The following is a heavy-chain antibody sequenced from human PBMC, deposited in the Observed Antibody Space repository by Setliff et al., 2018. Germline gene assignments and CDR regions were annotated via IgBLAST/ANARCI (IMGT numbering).Heavy chain of an antibody. V-gene: IGHV4-39*07. J-gene: IGHJ1*01. Sequence: KPSETLSLTCTVSGLSISTNRYYWGWLRQPPGRGLELIGLMHSDGATYSNPSLQSRVTLSLDASRSQFSLALTSVAAADTAMYYCARGNPAERYEYWGQGTLVTVSS. CDR1: GLSISTNRYY. CDR2: MHSDGAT. CDR3: ARGNPAERYEY. D-gene: IGHD5-12*01.